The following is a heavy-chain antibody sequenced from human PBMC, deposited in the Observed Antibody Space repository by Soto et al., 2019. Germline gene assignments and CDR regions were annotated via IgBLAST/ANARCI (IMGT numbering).Heavy chain of an antibody. J-gene: IGHJ5*02. CDR2: INHSGST. CDR3: ARGVVCSSTSCMIDP. CDR1: GGSFSGYY. D-gene: IGHD2-2*01. Sequence: SETLTLTCAVYGGSFSGYYWSWIRQPPGKGLEWIGEINHSGSTNYNPSLKSRVTISVDTSKNQFSLKLSSVTTADTAVYYCARGVVCSSTSCMIDPWGQGTLVTLSS. V-gene: IGHV4-34*01.